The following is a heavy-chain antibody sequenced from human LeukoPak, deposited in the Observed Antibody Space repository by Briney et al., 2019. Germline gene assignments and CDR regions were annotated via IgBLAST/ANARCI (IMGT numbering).Heavy chain of an antibody. Sequence: ASVKVSCKASGYTFTGYYMHWVRQAPGQGLEWMGWINPNSGGTNYAQKFQGRVTMTRDTSTSTVYMELSSLRSEDTAVYYCARGNLWFGELSIEYFQHWGQGTLVTVSS. CDR1: GYTFTGYY. V-gene: IGHV1-2*02. CDR2: INPNSGGT. D-gene: IGHD3-10*01. J-gene: IGHJ1*01. CDR3: ARGNLWFGELSIEYFQH.